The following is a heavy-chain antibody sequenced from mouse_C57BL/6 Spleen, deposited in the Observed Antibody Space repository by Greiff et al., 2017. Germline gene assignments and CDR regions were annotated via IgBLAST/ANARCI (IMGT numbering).Heavy chain of an antibody. CDR2: IYPRSGNT. J-gene: IGHJ1*03. CDR3: ARRSYGSSYGGYFDV. V-gene: IGHV1-81*01. CDR1: GYTFTSYG. D-gene: IGHD1-1*01. Sequence: VQLQQSGAELARPGASVKLSCKASGYTFTSYGISWVKQRTGQGLEWIGEIYPRSGNTYYNEKFKGKDTLTADKSSSTAYMELRSLTSEDSAVYFCARRSYGSSYGGYFDVWGTGTTVTVSS.